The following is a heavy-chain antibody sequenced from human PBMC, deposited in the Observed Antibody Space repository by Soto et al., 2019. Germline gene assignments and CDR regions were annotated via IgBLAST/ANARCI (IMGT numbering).Heavy chain of an antibody. CDR2: ISTYNGNT. D-gene: IGHD3-10*01. V-gene: IGHV1-18*01. J-gene: IGHJ5*02. CDR1: GYTFTSYS. Sequence: QVQLVQSGAEVKKPGASVKVSCKASGYTFTSYSITWVRQAPGQGLEWMGWISTYNGNTNYAQKCQGRVTMTTDTSTSTAYMELRSLRFDDTAVYYCARTQKYGSGLNWFDPWGQGTLVTVSS. CDR3: ARTQKYGSGLNWFDP.